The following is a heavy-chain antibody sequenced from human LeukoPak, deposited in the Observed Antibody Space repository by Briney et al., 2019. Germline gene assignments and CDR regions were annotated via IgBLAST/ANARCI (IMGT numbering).Heavy chain of an antibody. V-gene: IGHV3-48*03. CDR3: ARKRGYSSSWHDAFDI. CDR1: GFTFSSYE. Sequence: PGGSLRLSCAASGFTFSSYEMNWVGRAPGKGLEGCSYISIRGSTIYYAGSVKGRFTISRDNAQNSPYLQMNSLRAEDTAVYCCARKRGYSSSWHDAFDIWDKGQWSPSLQ. J-gene: IGHJ3*02. CDR2: ISIRGSTI. D-gene: IGHD6-13*01.